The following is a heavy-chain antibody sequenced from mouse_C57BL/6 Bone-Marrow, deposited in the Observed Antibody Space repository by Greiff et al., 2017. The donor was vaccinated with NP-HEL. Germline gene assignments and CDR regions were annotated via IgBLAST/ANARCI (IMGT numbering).Heavy chain of an antibody. J-gene: IGHJ4*01. Sequence: EVKLVESGGGLVQPGGSLKLSCAASGFTFSDYYMYWVRQTPEKRLEWVAYISNGGGSTYYPDTVKGRFTISRDNAKNTLYLQMSRLKSEDTAMYYCARQGIYYGNSYYAMDYWGQGTSVTVSS. V-gene: IGHV5-12*01. CDR1: GFTFSDYY. CDR2: ISNGGGST. D-gene: IGHD2-1*01. CDR3: ARQGIYYGNSYYAMDY.